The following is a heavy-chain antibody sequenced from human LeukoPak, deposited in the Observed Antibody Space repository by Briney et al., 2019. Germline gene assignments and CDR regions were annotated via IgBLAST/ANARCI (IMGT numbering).Heavy chain of an antibody. CDR1: GFTVSSNY. CDR3: AKDQRSYYDILTGYFIGSY. V-gene: IGHV3-23*01. Sequence: GGSLRLSCAASGFTVSSNYMSWVRQAPGKGLEWVPAISGSGGSTYYADSVKGRFTISRDNSKNTLYLQMNSLRAEDTAVYYCAKDQRSYYDILTGYFIGSYWGQGTLVTVSS. CDR2: ISGSGGST. D-gene: IGHD3-9*01. J-gene: IGHJ4*02.